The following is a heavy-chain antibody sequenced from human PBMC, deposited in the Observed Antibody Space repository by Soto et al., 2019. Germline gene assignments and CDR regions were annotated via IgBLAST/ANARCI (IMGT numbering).Heavy chain of an antibody. D-gene: IGHD3-10*01. J-gene: IGHJ4*02. V-gene: IGHV3-23*01. Sequence: GGSLRLSCAASGFTFSSYAMSWVRQAPGKGLEWVSAISGSGGRTYYADSVKGRFTISRDNSKNTLYLQMNSLRAEDTAVYYCAKGPYYYGSGSYPNPNWGEGNMVTVSS. CDR2: ISGSGGRT. CDR3: AKGPYYYGSGSYPNPN. CDR1: GFTFSSYA.